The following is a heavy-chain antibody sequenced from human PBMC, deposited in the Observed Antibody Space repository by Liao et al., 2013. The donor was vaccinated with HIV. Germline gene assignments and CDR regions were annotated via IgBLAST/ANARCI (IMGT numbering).Heavy chain of an antibody. Sequence: QVQLQQWGAGLLKPSETLSLTCAVYGGSFSGYYWSWIRQPPGKGLEWIGEINHSGSTNYNPSLKSRVTISVDTSKKQISLKVTSVSAAETAVYYCARGPAYVYDTTGYYLNYWGQGTLVTVSS. CDR2: INHSGST. CDR1: GGSFSGYY. V-gene: IGHV4-34*01. J-gene: IGHJ4*02. D-gene: IGHD3-22*01. CDR3: ARGPAYVYDTTGYYLNY.